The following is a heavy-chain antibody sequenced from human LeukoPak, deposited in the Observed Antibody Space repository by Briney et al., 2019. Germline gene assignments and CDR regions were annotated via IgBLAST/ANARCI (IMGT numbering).Heavy chain of an antibody. V-gene: IGHV3-23*01. D-gene: IGHD5-18*01. CDR3: AKNPGYSYGFSDFDY. CDR2: ISGSGGST. CDR1: GFTFSTYG. J-gene: IGHJ4*02. Sequence: GGSLRLSCAASGFTFSTYGMSWVRQAPGKGLEWVSAISGSGGSTYYADSVKDRFTISRDNSKNTLYLQMNSLRAEDTAVYYCAKNPGYSYGFSDFDYWGQGTLVTVSS.